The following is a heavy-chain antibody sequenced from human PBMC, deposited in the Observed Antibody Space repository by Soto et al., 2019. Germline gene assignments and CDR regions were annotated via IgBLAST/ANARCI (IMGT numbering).Heavy chain of an antibody. CDR2: ISNSGDT. CDR3: AAGGSWYAF. Sequence: ASVKVSCKTSGNPFMGHYIHWLRQAPGQGFEWLGYISNSGDTKYSQNFQGRVSMTRDTSITTAYMELRGLQSGDTAVYYCAAGGSWYAFWGQGTLVTVS. CDR1: GNPFMGHY. J-gene: IGHJ4*02. D-gene: IGHD6-13*01. V-gene: IGHV1-2*02.